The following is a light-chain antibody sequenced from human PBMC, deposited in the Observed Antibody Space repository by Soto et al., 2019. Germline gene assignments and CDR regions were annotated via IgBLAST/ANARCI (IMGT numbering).Light chain of an antibody. CDR2: AAS. J-gene: IGKJ4*01. CDR3: HQYWNPRT. V-gene: IGKV1-9*01. CDR1: QGISSY. Sequence: DIQLTQSPSFLSASVGDRVTITCRASQGISSYLAWYQQKPGKAPKLLIYAASTLQSGVPSRFSGSGSGTEFTLTISSLQPEDLATYSCHQYWNPRTFGGGTKV.